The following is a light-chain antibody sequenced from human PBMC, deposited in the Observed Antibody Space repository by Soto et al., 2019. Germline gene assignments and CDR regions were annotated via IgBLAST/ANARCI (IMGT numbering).Light chain of an antibody. J-gene: IGKJ1*01. V-gene: IGKV3-20*01. CDR2: GAS. Sequence: IVMTQSPAPPSVSPGGRAPLSCQASQSVSSGYLAWYQQRPGQAPRLLIYGASTRATGIPDRFSGSGSGTDFTLTISRLEPEDFAVYYCQQYGTSPWTFGQGTKVDIK. CDR3: QQYGTSPWT. CDR1: QSVSSGY.